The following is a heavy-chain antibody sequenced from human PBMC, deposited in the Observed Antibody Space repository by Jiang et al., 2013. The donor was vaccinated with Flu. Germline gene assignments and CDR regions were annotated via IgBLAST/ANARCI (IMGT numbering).Heavy chain of an antibody. V-gene: IGHV3-30*04. CDR1: GFTFSSYA. Sequence: RSLRLSCAASGFTFSSYALHWVRQAPGKGLEWVALISYDGSNNYYADSVKGRFTISRDNSKNTLYLQMNSLRAEDTAVYYCAKDLRSGYCSSTSCDYGMDVWGQGTTVTVSS. D-gene: IGHD2-2*01. J-gene: IGHJ6*02. CDR2: ISYDGSNN. CDR3: AKDLRSGYCSSTSCDYGMDV.